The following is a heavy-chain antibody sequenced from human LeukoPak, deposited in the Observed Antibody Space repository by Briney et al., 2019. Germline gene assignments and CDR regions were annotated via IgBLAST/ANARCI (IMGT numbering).Heavy chain of an antibody. V-gene: IGHV3-21*01. CDR1: GFTFSSYS. J-gene: IGHJ5*02. CDR2: ISSSSSYI. D-gene: IGHD2-15*01. Sequence: PGGSLRLPCAASGFTFSSYSMNWVRQAPGKGLEWVSSISSSSSYIYYADSVKGRFTISRDNAKNSLYLQMNSLRAEDTAVYYCARDRIEYCSGGSCYDAWFDPRGQGTLVTVSS. CDR3: ARDRIEYCSGGSCYDAWFDP.